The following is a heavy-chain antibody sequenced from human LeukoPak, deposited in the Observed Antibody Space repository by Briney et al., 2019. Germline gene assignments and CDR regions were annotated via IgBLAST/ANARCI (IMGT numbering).Heavy chain of an antibody. V-gene: IGHV3-74*01. D-gene: IGHD6-6*01. CDR3: ARDGSDHSSSSHYTFDY. CDR1: GFTFSSYW. J-gene: IGHJ4*02. CDR2: INSDGSST. Sequence: PGGSLRLSCAASGFTFSSYWMHWGRQAPGKGLVWVSRINSDGSSTSYADSVKGRFTISRDNAKNTLYLQMNSLRAEDTAVYYCARDGSDHSSSSHYTFDYWGQGTLVTVSS.